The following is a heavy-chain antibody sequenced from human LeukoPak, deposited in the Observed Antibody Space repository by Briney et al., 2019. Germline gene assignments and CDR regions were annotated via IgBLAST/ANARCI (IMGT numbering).Heavy chain of an antibody. CDR2: INPSGGGT. CDR1: GYTFNNYY. D-gene: IGHD6-19*01. CDR3: ARQGAYSSAIGMGY. J-gene: IGHJ4*02. Sequence: EASVKVSCKASGYTFNNYYMYWVRQAPGQGLEWMGMINPSGGGTSYAQKFQGRVTMTRDTSTRTVYMEVSSLKPEDTAVYCCARQGAYSSAIGMGYWGQGTLVTVSS. V-gene: IGHV1-46*02.